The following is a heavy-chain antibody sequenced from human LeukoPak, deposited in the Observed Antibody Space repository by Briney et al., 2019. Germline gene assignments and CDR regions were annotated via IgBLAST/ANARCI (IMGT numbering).Heavy chain of an antibody. V-gene: IGHV4-61*02. Sequence: PSETLSLTCTVSGGSISSGSYYWRWIRQPAGKGLEWIGRIYTSGSTNYNPSLKSRVTISVDTSKNQFSLKLSSVTAADTAVYYCATGDSGSYYYGGQGTLVTVSS. CDR3: ATGDSGSYYY. CDR1: GGSISSGSYY. D-gene: IGHD1-26*01. CDR2: IYTSGST. J-gene: IGHJ4*02.